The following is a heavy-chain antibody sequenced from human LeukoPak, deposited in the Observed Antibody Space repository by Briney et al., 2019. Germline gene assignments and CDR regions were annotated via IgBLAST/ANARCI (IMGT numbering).Heavy chain of an antibody. Sequence: SSVKVSCKASGGTFSSYAISWVRQAPGQGLEWMGRIIPILGIANYAQKFQGRVTITADKSTSTAYMELSSLRSEDTAVYYCARSPYDSSGYHLSHYFDYWGQGTLVTVSS. D-gene: IGHD3-22*01. CDR3: ARSPYDSSGYHLSHYFDY. V-gene: IGHV1-69*04. CDR2: IIPILGIA. CDR1: GGTFSSYA. J-gene: IGHJ4*02.